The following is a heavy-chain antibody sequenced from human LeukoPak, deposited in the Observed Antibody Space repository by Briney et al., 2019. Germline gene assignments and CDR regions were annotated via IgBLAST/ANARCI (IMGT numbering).Heavy chain of an antibody. CDR1: GGSITSDH. Sequence: LSLTCTVSGGSITSDHWNWVRQAPGKGLEWVSYISSSGSITYYADPVKGRFTISRDNAKNSLYLQMNSLRAEDTAVYYCARDYFDSGDYYDAFDIWGQGTMVTVSS. D-gene: IGHD3-22*01. V-gene: IGHV3-48*03. CDR3: ARDYFDSGDYYDAFDI. J-gene: IGHJ3*02. CDR2: ISSSGSIT.